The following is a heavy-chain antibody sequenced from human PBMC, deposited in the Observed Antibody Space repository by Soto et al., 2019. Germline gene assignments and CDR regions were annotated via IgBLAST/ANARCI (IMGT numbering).Heavy chain of an antibody. CDR1: GFTFSSCA. CDR3: ARDRGYGDYLNWFDP. Sequence: GGSLRLSCAASGFTFSSCAMSWVRQAPGKGLEWVSAISGSGGSTYYADSVKGRFTISRDNSKNTLYLQMNSLRSDDTAVYYCARDRGYGDYLNWFDPWGQGTLVTVSS. CDR2: ISGSGGST. D-gene: IGHD4-17*01. V-gene: IGHV3-23*01. J-gene: IGHJ5*02.